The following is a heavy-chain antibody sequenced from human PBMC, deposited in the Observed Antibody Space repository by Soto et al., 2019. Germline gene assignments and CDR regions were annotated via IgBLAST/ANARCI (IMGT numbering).Heavy chain of an antibody. CDR2: HYIGGGT. J-gene: IGHJ4*02. D-gene: IGHD1-1*01. V-gene: IGHV3-53*01. CDR3: AREGNYNSGDY. Sequence: PGGSLRLLCAASGLTVSSNYMIWVRQAPGKGLDWISVHYIGGGTYYADSVKSRFTISRDNSKNTQDLQINSPRADDTAVDYCAREGNYNSGDYWGQGTLVTVSS. CDR1: GLTVSSNY.